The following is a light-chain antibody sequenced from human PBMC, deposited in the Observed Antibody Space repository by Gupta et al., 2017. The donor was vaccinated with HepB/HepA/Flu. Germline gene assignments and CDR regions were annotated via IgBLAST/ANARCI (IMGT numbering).Light chain of an antibody. CDR3: QQDANWPMT. CDR1: QHVGTN. V-gene: IGKV3-15*01. J-gene: IGKJ3*01. Sequence: EVILTQSPIILSVSPGDRVTLSCRASQHVGTNLAWYQQKGGQAPRLLVYGVSSRATSIPARFIGSGSETEFILIINALQSEDFALYCCQQDANWPMTFGTGTRV. CDR2: GVS.